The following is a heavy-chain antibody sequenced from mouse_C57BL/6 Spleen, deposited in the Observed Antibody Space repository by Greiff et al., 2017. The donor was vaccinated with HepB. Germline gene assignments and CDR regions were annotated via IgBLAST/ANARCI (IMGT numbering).Heavy chain of an antibody. V-gene: IGHV8-12*01. D-gene: IGHD4-1*02. Sequence: QVTLKESGPGILQSSQTLSLTCSFSGFSLSTSGMGVSWIRQPSGKGLEWLADIYWDDDKRYNPSLKRRLTITKDNSRNPVFLKITSVDTADTATYYCARRASTGTWYCDYWGQGTTLTVSS. CDR3: ARRASTGTWYCDY. CDR2: IYWDDDK. J-gene: IGHJ2*01. CDR1: GFSLSTSGMG.